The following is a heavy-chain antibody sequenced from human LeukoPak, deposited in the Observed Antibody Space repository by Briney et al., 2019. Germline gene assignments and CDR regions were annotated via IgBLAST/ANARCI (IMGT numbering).Heavy chain of an antibody. J-gene: IGHJ4*02. V-gene: IGHV2-5*02. CDR1: GFSLSTTGVG. D-gene: IGHD7-27*01. CDR3: AHTGVHTGSGRPFDY. Sequence: SGPTLVKPTQTLTLTCTFSGFSLSTTGVGVGWIRQPPGKAREWLALIYWDDDERYSPSLQSRLTITKDTSKNQVVLTMTNMDPVDAATYFCAHTGVHTGSGRPFDYWGPGTLVTVSS. CDR2: IYWDDDE.